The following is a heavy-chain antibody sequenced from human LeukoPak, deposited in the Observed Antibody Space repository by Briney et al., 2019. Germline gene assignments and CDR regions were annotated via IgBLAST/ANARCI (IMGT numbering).Heavy chain of an antibody. J-gene: IGHJ3*02. Sequence: GGSLRLSCAASGFTFSSYAMSWVRQAPGKGLEWVSAISGSGGSTYYADSVKGRFTISRDNSKNTLYLQMNSLRAEDTAVYYCAKRIVGATTLGYAFGIWGQGTMVTVSS. CDR2: ISGSGGST. D-gene: IGHD1-26*01. CDR3: AKRIVGATTLGYAFGI. V-gene: IGHV3-23*01. CDR1: GFTFSSYA.